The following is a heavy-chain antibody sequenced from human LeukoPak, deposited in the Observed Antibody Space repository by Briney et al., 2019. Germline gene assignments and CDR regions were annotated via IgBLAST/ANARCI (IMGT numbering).Heavy chain of an antibody. CDR2: ISSSGTTI. J-gene: IGHJ5*02. D-gene: IGHD1-1*01. V-gene: IGHV3-11*01. Sequence: GGSLRLSCAASGFTFSDYYMSWIRQAPGRGLEWISYISSSGTTIYYADSVKGRFTISRDNAKNSLYLQMNSLRDEDTAVYYCTRTGSNTHNLRPWLDPWGQGTLVTVSS. CDR3: TRTGSNTHNLRPWLDP. CDR1: GFTFSDYY.